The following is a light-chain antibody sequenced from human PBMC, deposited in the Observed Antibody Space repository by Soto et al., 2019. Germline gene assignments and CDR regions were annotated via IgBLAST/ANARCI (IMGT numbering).Light chain of an antibody. V-gene: IGLV2-8*01. CDR2: EVS. Sequence: QSVLTQPPSASGSPGQSVTITCSGTSXDVGEENYVSWYQQHPGKVPKLILYEVSKRPSGVPDRFSGSRSGNTASLTVSGLQAEDEADYYCSSFAGSPVVFGGGTKLTVL. J-gene: IGLJ2*01. CDR3: SSFAGSPVV. CDR1: SXDVGEENY.